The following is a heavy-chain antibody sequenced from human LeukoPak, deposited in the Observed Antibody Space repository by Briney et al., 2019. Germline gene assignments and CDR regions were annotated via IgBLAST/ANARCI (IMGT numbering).Heavy chain of an antibody. Sequence: PGGSLRLSCAASGFTFSSYAMSWVRQAPGKGLEWVSSISSSSSYIYYADSVKGRFTISRDNAKNSLYLQMNSLRAEDTAVYYCAREDILTGYEDYWGQGTLVTVSS. CDR2: ISSSSSYI. J-gene: IGHJ4*02. V-gene: IGHV3-21*01. CDR3: AREDILTGYEDY. D-gene: IGHD3-9*01. CDR1: GFTFSSYA.